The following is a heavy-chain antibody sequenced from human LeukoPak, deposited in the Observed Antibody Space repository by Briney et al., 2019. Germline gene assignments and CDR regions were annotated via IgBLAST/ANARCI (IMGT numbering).Heavy chain of an antibody. J-gene: IGHJ4*02. Sequence: GGSLRLSCAASGFTFSSYEMNWVRQAPGKGLEWVAVISYDGSEKYYADSVKGRFTISRDNSRNTLYLQMNTLRAEDTALYYCARVKDYTGWSIDYWGQGTLVTVSS. CDR2: ISYDGSEK. D-gene: IGHD6-19*01. CDR1: GFTFSSYE. V-gene: IGHV3-30-3*01. CDR3: ARVKDYTGWSIDY.